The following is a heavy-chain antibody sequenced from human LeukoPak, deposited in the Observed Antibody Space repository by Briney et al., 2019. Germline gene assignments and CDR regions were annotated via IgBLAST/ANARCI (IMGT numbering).Heavy chain of an antibody. J-gene: IGHJ4*02. D-gene: IGHD3-16*01. Sequence: GGSLRLSCAASGFTFSSFEMNWVRQAPGKGLEWVSYISGSGTTIYYADSVRGRFTISRDNAKKSLYLRMNSPRAEDTAIYYCVSAYGGLLDYWGQGNLVTVSS. CDR2: ISGSGTTI. CDR1: GFTFSSFE. CDR3: VSAYGGLLDY. V-gene: IGHV3-48*03.